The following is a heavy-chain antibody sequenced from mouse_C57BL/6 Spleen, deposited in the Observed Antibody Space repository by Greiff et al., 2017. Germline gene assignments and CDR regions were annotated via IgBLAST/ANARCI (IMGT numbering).Heavy chain of an antibody. CDR2: IYPGDGDT. Sequence: QVQLQQSGAELVKPGASVKISCKASGYAFSSYWMNWVKQRPGKGLEWIGQIYPGDGDTNYNGKFKGKATLTADKSSSTAYMQLSSLTSEDSAVYFCARLGELDYDYDPAWFAYWGQGTLVTVSA. D-gene: IGHD2-4*01. CDR3: ARLGELDYDYDPAWFAY. J-gene: IGHJ3*01. CDR1: GYAFSSYW. V-gene: IGHV1-80*01.